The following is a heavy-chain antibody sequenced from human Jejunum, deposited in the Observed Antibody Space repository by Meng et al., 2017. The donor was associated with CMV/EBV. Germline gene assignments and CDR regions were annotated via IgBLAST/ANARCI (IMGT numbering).Heavy chain of an antibody. CDR2: VNHSKST. J-gene: IGHJ4*02. V-gene: IGHV4-34*02. D-gene: IGHD3-3*01. Sequence: QVQLQQRGAGLLKPSETLSLTCAVYGGSLSDYCCHWIRQPPGKGLEWIGEVNHSKSTNYNPSLKSRITISLDTSKNQVSLRLNSVTAADTAAYFCARARRLEWLFDSWGQGTLVTVSS. CDR3: ARARRLEWLFDS. CDR1: GGSLSDYC.